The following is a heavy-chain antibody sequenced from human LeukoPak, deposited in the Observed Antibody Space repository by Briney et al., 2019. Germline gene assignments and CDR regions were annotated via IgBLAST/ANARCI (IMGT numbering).Heavy chain of an antibody. CDR2: IKSKTDGGTT. CDR1: GFTFSNSG. CDR3: TTSGALLYYYYMDV. J-gene: IGHJ6*03. D-gene: IGHD1-26*01. Sequence: GGSLRLSCAASGFTFSNSGMSWVRQATGKGLEWVARIKSKTDGGTTDYAAPVKGRFTISRDDSKNTLYLQMNSLKTEDTAVYYCTTSGALLYYYYMDVWGKGTTVTVSS. V-gene: IGHV3-15*01.